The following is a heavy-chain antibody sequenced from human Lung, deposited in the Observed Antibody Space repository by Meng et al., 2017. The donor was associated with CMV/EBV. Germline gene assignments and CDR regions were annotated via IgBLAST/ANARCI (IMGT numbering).Heavy chain of an antibody. D-gene: IGHD6-19*01. CDR1: GGSIRSRNW. J-gene: IGHJ4*02. V-gene: IGHV4-4*02. CDR3: ASFPPPGKQWLVTDY. CDR2: IYHSGST. Sequence: QVQLQEAGPGLVKHSGTLSPACAVSGGSIRSRNWWSWVRQPPGKGLEWIGEIYHSGSTNYNPSLKSRVTISVDKSKNQFSLKLSSVTAADTAVYYCASFPPPGKQWLVTDYWGQGTLVTVSS.